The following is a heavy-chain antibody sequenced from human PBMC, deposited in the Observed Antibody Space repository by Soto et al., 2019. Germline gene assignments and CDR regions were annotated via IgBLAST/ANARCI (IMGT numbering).Heavy chain of an antibody. CDR1: GGSISSSSYY. D-gene: IGHD3-16*01. CDR2: IYYSGST. V-gene: IGHV4-39*01. J-gene: IGHJ4*02. Sequence: KPSETLSLTCTVSGGSISSSSYYWGWIRQPPGKGLEWIGSIYYSGSTYYNPSLKSRVTISVDTSKNQFSLKLSSVTAADTAVYYCALGGEIPPSYSDYWGQGTLVTVSS. CDR3: ALGGEIPPSYSDY.